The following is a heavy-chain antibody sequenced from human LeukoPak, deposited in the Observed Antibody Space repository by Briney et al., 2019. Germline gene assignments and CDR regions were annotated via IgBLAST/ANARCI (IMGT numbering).Heavy chain of an antibody. J-gene: IGHJ5*02. V-gene: IGHV4-34*01. D-gene: IGHD3-10*01. CDR3: VKGPTNYYGSGSGGWFDP. Sequence: SETLSLTCAVYGGSFSGYYWSWIRQPPGKGLEWIGEINHSGSTNYNPSLKSRVTISVDTSKNQFSLKLSSVTAADTAVYYCVKGPTNYYGSGSGGWFDPWGQGTLVTVSS. CDR2: INHSGST. CDR1: GGSFSGYY.